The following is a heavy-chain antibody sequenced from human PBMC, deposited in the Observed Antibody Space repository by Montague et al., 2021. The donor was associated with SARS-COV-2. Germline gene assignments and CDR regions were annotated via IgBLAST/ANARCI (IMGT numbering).Heavy chain of an antibody. V-gene: IGHV3-30*04. J-gene: IGHJ4*02. CDR2: ISYDGSNK. CDR1: GFTFSSYA. CDR3: ASLLLWFGEFRAFDY. Sequence: SLRLSYAASGFTFSSYAMHWVRQAPGKGLEWVAVISYDGSNKYYADSVKGRFTISRDNSKNTLYLQMNSLRAEDTAVYYWASLLLWFGEFRAFDYWGQGTLVTVSS. D-gene: IGHD3-10*01.